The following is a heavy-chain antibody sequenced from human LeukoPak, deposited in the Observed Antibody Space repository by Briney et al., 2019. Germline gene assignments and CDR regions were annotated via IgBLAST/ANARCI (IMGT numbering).Heavy chain of an antibody. D-gene: IGHD2/OR15-2a*01. CDR3: AKWNITSN. CDR2: ISYDGSNK. Sequence: GGSLRLSCAASGFTFSSYGMHWVRQAPGKGLEWVAVISYDGSNKYYADSVKGRFTISRDNSKNTLYLQMNSLRAEDTAVYYCAKWNITSNWGQGTLVTVSS. CDR1: GFTFSSYG. V-gene: IGHV3-30*18. J-gene: IGHJ4*02.